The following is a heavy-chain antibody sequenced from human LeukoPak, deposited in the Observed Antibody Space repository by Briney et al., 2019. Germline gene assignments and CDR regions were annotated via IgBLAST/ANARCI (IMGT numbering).Heavy chain of an antibody. J-gene: IGHJ4*02. Sequence: PGGSLRLSCAASGFTVSNSYMTWVRQAPGKGLEWVSTIYIGGSTYYADSVKGRFTISRDTSKNTFYLQMNSLRAEDTAVYYCARIGGYFDYWGQGTLVTVSS. CDR3: ARIGGYFDY. D-gene: IGHD4-23*01. CDR1: GFTVSNSY. CDR2: IYIGGST. V-gene: IGHV3-53*01.